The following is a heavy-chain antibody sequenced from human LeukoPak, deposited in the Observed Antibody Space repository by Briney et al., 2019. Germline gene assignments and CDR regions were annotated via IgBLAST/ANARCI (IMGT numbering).Heavy chain of an antibody. CDR2: ISWNSGSI. D-gene: IGHD6-19*01. J-gene: IGHJ4*02. CDR1: GFTFDDYA. Sequence: GRSLRLSCAASGFTFDDYAMHWVRQAPGKGLEWVSGISWNSGSIGHADSVKGRFTISRDNAKNSLYLQMNSLRAEDMALYYCAKATPGIAVAGSFDYWGQGTLVTVSS. CDR3: AKATPGIAVAGSFDY. V-gene: IGHV3-9*03.